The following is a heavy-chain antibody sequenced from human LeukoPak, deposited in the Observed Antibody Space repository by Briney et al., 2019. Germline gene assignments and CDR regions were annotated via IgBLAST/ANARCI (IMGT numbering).Heavy chain of an antibody. CDR1: GFTFDDYG. Sequence: PGGSLRLSCVASGFTFDDYGMSWARQAPGKGLEWVSGINWDGGSTGYADSAKGRFTISRDNAKNFLYLQMNSLRAEDTALYYCARTVSSAGWSDDAFDIWGQGTMVTVSS. J-gene: IGHJ3*02. V-gene: IGHV3-20*04. CDR3: ARTVSSAGWSDDAFDI. D-gene: IGHD6-19*01. CDR2: INWDGGST.